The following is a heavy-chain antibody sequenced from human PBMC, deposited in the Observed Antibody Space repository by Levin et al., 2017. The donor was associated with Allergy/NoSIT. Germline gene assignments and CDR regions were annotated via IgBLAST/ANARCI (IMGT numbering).Heavy chain of an antibody. D-gene: IGHD3-3*01. Sequence: PGGSLRLSCAASGFTFSSYAMSWVRQAPGKGLEWVSAISGSGGSTYYADSVKGRFTISRDNSKNTLYLQMNSLRAEDTAVYYCAKASSYDFWSGYYTLRVPPNWFDPWGQGTLVTVSS. CDR2: ISGSGGST. CDR3: AKASSYDFWSGYYTLRVPPNWFDP. V-gene: IGHV3-23*01. J-gene: IGHJ5*02. CDR1: GFTFSSYA.